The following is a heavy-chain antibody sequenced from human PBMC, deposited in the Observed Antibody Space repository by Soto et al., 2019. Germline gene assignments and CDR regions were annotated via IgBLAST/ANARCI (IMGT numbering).Heavy chain of an antibody. V-gene: IGHV3-21*01. CDR1: GFNFTSYT. CDR2: ISSGHRYI. CDR3: VRDRCSGGTCYQTYAFDL. J-gene: IGHJ3*01. Sequence: LRLSCVAYGFNFTSYTMNWVRQAPGKGLEWVSSISSGHRYIYHADSVKGRLIISRDDATNSLYLQMTSLRAEDTAVYFCVRDRCSGGTCYQTYAFDLWGHVTTVTV. D-gene: IGHD2-15*01.